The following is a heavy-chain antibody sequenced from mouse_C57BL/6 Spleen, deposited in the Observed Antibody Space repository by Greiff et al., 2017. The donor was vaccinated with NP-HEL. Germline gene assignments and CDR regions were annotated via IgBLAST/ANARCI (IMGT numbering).Heavy chain of an antibody. J-gene: IGHJ4*01. CDR1: GYTFTSYW. D-gene: IGHD1-1*01. Sequence: VQLQQSGTVLARPGASVKMSCKTSGYTFTSYWMHWVKQRPGQGLEWIGAIYPGNSDTSYNQKFKGKAKLTAVTSASTAYMELSSLTNEDSAVYYCTSTTVVARAMDYWGQGTSVTVSS. CDR2: IYPGNSDT. CDR3: TSTTVVARAMDY. V-gene: IGHV1-5*01.